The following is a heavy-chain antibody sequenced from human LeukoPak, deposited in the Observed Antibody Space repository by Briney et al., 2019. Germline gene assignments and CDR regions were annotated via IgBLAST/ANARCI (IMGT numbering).Heavy chain of an antibody. CDR3: AREEGY. CDR1: GFSLSDYG. CDR2: INHSGST. Sequence: PGGPLRLSCSASGFSLSDYGMSWVRQPPGKGLEWIGEINHSGSTNYNPSLKSRVTIPVDTSKNQFSLKLSSVTAADTAVYYCAREEGYWGQGTLVTVSS. J-gene: IGHJ4*02. V-gene: IGHV4-34*01.